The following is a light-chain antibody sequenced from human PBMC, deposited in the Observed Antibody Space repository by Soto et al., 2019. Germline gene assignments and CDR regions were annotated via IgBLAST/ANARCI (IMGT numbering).Light chain of an antibody. CDR3: QQSYSTPPWT. Sequence: EIQMTQSQSSVSASVGDRVTITCRASQSIVTYLNWYLQKPGKAPKLLIYAASNLQSGVPSRFSGSGSGTDFTLTISSLQPEDFATYFCQQSYSTPPWTFGQGTKV. CDR2: AAS. J-gene: IGKJ1*01. CDR1: QSIVTY. V-gene: IGKV1-39*01.